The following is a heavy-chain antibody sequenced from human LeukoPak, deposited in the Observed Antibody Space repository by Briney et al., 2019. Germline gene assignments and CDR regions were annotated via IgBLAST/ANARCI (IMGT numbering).Heavy chain of an antibody. CDR3: ARADGDGSGFQH. CDR2: INHSGST. CDR1: GGSFSGYY. Sequence: PSETLSLTCAVYGGSFSGYYWSWIRQPPGKGLEWIGEINHSGSTNYNPSLKSRVTISVDTSKNQFSLKLSSVTAADTAVYYCARADGDGSGFQHWGQGTLVTASS. D-gene: IGHD3-10*01. V-gene: IGHV4-34*01. J-gene: IGHJ1*01.